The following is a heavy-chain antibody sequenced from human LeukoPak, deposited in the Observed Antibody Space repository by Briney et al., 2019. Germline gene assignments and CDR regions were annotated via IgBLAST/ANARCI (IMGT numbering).Heavy chain of an antibody. CDR2: IYTTGAT. Sequence: KPSETLSLTCTVSSGSIKSYYWGWVRQPPGKGLEWIGRIYTTGATQYNPSLKSRVTMSVDTSTNQFSLNLRSMTAADTAVYYCGRQGYTASYYFLRYWSQGTLAAVS. CDR1: SGSIKSYY. V-gene: IGHV4-4*07. CDR3: GRQGYTASYYFLRY. J-gene: IGHJ4*02. D-gene: IGHD1-26*01.